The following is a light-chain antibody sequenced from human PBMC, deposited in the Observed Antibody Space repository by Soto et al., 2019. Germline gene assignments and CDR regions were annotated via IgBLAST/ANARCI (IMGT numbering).Light chain of an antibody. CDR3: HHSGSLPLP. J-gene: IGKJ5*01. CDR2: GAS. Sequence: SKSPGTVSLSPGEGVTLSCRAGQIVTSSQLAWYQQKPGQAPRLLVFGASSRVLGIPDRFSGSGSGTDFTLTISRLEPEDFAGYYCHHSGSLPLPFGQRTLLEI. V-gene: IGKV3-20*01. CDR1: QIVTSSQ.